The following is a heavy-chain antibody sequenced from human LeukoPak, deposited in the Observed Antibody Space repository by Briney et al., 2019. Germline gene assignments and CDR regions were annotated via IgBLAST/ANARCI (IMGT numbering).Heavy chain of an antibody. CDR1: SGSISIYY. CDR2: IYTSGST. V-gene: IGHV4-4*09. D-gene: IGHD3-22*01. Sequence: SETLSLTCTVSSGSISIYYWSWVRQPPGKGLEWIGYIYTSGSTNYNPSLKSRVTISVDTSKNQFSLKLSSVTAADTAVYYCARGGRYYYDSTDFDYWGQGTLVTVSS. CDR3: ARGGRYYYDSTDFDY. J-gene: IGHJ4*02.